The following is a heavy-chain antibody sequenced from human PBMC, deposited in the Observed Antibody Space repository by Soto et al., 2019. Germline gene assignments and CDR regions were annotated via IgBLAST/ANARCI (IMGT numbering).Heavy chain of an antibody. V-gene: IGHV3-30-3*01. J-gene: IGHJ5*02. CDR2: ISYDGSNK. D-gene: IGHD3-10*01. CDR1: GFTFSSYA. Sequence: AGGSLRLSCAASGFTFSSYAMHWVRQAPGKGLEWVAVISYDGSNKYYADSVKGRFTISRDNSKNTLYLQMNSLRAEDTAVYYCARDDVQVLLTPNWFDPWGQGTLVTVSS. CDR3: ARDDVQVLLTPNWFDP.